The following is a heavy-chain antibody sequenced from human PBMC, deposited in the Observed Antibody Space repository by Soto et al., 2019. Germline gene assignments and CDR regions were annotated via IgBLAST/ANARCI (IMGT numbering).Heavy chain of an antibody. CDR1: GYTFANYG. CDR2: IDTYNGHT. CDR3: ARGSPQYRSSSFDS. Sequence: ASVKVSCKTSGYTFANYGTTWVRQAPGQGLEWMGWIDTYNGHTDYAQNLQGRVTMTTDKSTTTAYMELRSLRPDDTAVYFCARGSPQYRSSSFDSWGQGXLVTVYS. V-gene: IGHV1-18*04. J-gene: IGHJ4*02. D-gene: IGHD6-6*01.